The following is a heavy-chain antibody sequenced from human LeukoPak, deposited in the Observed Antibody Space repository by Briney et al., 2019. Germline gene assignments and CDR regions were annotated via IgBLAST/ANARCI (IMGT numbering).Heavy chain of an antibody. Sequence: SETLSLTCTVSGGSISSSSYYWGWIRQPPGKGLEWIGSIYYIGSTYYNPSLKTRRTISVATSKSQLSLQLSSVTAADTAVYYCAVFRGSSIDSWGQGTMVTVSS. D-gene: IGHD3-10*01. CDR1: GGSISSSSYY. CDR3: AVFRGSSIDS. V-gene: IGHV4-39*01. CDR2: IYYIGST. J-gene: IGHJ3*02.